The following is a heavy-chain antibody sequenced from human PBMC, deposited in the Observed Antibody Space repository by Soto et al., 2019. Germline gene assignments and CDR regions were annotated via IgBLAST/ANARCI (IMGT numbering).Heavy chain of an antibody. CDR2: IYSGGST. D-gene: IGHD3-10*01. V-gene: IGHV3-66*01. J-gene: IGHJ4*02. CDR1: GFTVSSNY. Sequence: PGGSLILSCASSGFTVSSNYMILVRQAPGKGLEWVSVIYSGGSTYYADSVKGRFTISRDNSKNTLYLQMNSLRAEDTAVYYCARDLITMVRGVNSFEYWGQGTLVTVSS. CDR3: ARDLITMVRGVNSFEY.